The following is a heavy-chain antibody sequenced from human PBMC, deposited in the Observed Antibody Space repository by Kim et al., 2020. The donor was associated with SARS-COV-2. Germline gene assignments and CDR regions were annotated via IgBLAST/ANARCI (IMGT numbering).Heavy chain of an antibody. CDR2: ISWNSGRI. CDR1: GFSFDDYA. J-gene: IGHJ6*03. Sequence: GGSLRLSCAASGFSFDDYAMHWVRQSPGKGLEWLSGISWNSGRIAYTDSVKGRFTISRDNAKKSLYLQMDSLRTEDTALYFCAKDGYSYDSAYFYYMDV. D-gene: IGHD5-18*01. V-gene: IGHV3-9*01. CDR3: AKDGYSYDSAYFYYMDV.